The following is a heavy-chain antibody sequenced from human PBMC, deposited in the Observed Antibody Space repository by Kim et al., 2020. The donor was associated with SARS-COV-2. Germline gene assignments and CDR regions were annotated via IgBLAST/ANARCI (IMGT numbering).Heavy chain of an antibody. D-gene: IGHD1-26*01. CDR1: GFTFSSYS. CDR2: ISSSSSYI. Sequence: GGSLRLSCAASGFTFSSYSMNWVRQAPGKGLEWVSSISSSSSYIYYADSVKGRFTISRDNAKNSLYLQMNSLRAEDTAVYYCARVTSREGGSYWYYFDYWGQGTLVTVSS. V-gene: IGHV3-21*01. CDR3: ARVTSREGGSYWYYFDY. J-gene: IGHJ4*02.